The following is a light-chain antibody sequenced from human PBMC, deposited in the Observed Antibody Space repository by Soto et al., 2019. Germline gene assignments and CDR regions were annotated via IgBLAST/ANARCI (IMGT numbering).Light chain of an antibody. CDR3: CSYVGGSTYAL. CDR1: NSDVGTYDL. CDR2: EVN. J-gene: IGLJ3*02. Sequence: QSALTQPASVSGSPGQSITISCTGTNSDVGTYDLVSWYQQHPGKAPKLMIFEVNKRPSGVSNRFSGSKSGNTASLTISGLQAEDESDYYCCSYVGGSTYALFGGGTKVTVL. V-gene: IGLV2-23*02.